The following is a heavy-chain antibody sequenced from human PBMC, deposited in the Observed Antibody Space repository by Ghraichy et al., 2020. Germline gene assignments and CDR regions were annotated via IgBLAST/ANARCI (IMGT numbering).Heavy chain of an antibody. D-gene: IGHD1-20*01. CDR3: ARAITGTNPYYYYGMDV. CDR1: GFTFSSYG. CDR2: IWYDGSNK. J-gene: IGHJ6*02. V-gene: IGHV3-33*01. Sequence: GESLNISCAASGFTFSSYGMHWVRQAPGKGLEWVAVIWYDGSNKYYADSVKGRFTISRDNSKNTLYLQMNSLRAEDTAVYYCARAITGTNPYYYYGMDVWGQGTTVTVSS.